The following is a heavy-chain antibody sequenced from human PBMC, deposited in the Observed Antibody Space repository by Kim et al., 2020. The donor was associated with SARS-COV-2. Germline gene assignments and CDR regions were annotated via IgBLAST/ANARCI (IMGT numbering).Heavy chain of an antibody. CDR3: ALRLPAAID. V-gene: IGHV3-23*01. D-gene: IGHD2-2*02. CDR2: ISTSGSNT. CDR1: GFTFSSYA. Sequence: GGSLRLSCAASGFTFSSYAMSWVRQAPGKGLEWVSSISTSGSNTYYADSVKGRFTISRDNSKNTLYLQMNSLTAEDTAIYYCALRLPAAIDWGQGTLVTVSS. J-gene: IGHJ4*02.